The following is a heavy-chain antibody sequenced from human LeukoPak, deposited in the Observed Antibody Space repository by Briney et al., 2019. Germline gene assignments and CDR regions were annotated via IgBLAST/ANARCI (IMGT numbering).Heavy chain of an antibody. D-gene: IGHD4-17*01. Sequence: ASVKVSCKASGYTFSSYYMHWVRQAPGQGLEWMGIINPSIGSTSYAQKFQGRVTMTRDTSTSTVCMELSSLRSEDTAVYYCARGGTVTTTCLNYWGQGTLVTVSS. CDR3: ARGGTVTTTCLNY. CDR1: GYTFSSYY. V-gene: IGHV1-46*01. CDR2: INPSIGST. J-gene: IGHJ4*02.